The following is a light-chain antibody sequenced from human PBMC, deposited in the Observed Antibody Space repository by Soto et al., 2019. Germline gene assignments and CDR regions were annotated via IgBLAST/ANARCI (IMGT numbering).Light chain of an antibody. CDR2: DVS. V-gene: IGLV2-11*01. CDR1: SSDVGGYNY. Sequence: QSVLTQPRSVSGSPGQSVTISCTGTSSDVGGYNYVSWYQQHPGKAPKLMIYDVSKRPSGVPDRFSGSKSGNTASLTISGLQAEDEADYYCCSYAGSRSWVFGGGTKVTV. J-gene: IGLJ3*02. CDR3: CSYAGSRSWV.